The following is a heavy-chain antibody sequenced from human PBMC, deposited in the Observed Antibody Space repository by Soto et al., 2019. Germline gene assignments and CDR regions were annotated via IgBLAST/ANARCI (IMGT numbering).Heavy chain of an antibody. J-gene: IGHJ4*02. CDR1: GCSMRNYF. V-gene: IGHV4-59*01. CDR2: IHYSGTT. D-gene: IGHD6-13*01. Sequence: SETLSLTCTVSGCSMRNYFWTWIRQPPGKGLEWIGYIHYSGTTSFFPSYNPSLRSRVTISEDTSKNQFSLKLLSVTTADTAVYFCAAGEASSRNLAPYYLDFWGQGTLVTVSS. CDR3: AAGEASSRNLAPYYLDF.